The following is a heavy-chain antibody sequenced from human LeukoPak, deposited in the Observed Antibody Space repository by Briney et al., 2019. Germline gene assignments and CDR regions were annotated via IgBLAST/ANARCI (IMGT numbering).Heavy chain of an antibody. J-gene: IGHJ3*02. D-gene: IGHD3-22*01. V-gene: IGHV3-48*01. CDR2: ISSSSSTI. CDR1: GFTFSSYG. Sequence: PGRSLRLSCAASGFTFSSYGMHWVRQAPGKGLEWVSYISSSSSTIYYADSVKGRFTISRDNAKNSLYLQMNSLRAEDTAVYYCARDPGYYWGTMIPTGPAFDIWGQGTMVTVSS. CDR3: ARDPGYYWGTMIPTGPAFDI.